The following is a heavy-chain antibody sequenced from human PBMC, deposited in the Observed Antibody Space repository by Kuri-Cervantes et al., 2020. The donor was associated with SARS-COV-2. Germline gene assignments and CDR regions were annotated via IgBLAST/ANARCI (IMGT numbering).Heavy chain of an antibody. J-gene: IGHJ4*02. CDR1: GFTFTSHA. CDR3: ARSRVGPDSSGYYFDH. CDR2: ISYDGSNK. V-gene: IGHV3-30*03. Sequence: GGSLRLSCAVSGFTFTSHAMHWVRQAPGKGLEWVALISYDGSNKFYADSAKGRFTISSDVSKNTVHLQMDRLRGEDTAIYYCARSRVGPDSSGYYFDHWGQGIPVTVSS. D-gene: IGHD3-22*01.